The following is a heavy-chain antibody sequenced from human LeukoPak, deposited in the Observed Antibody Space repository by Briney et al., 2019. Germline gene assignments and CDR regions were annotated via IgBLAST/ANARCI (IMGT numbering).Heavy chain of an antibody. CDR2: ISSSGSTI. CDR3: ARDGPYYYDSSGYLAY. J-gene: IGHJ4*02. Sequence: GGSLRLSCAASGFTFSDYYMSWIRQAPGKGLEWVSYISSSGSTIYYADSVKGRFTISRDNAKNSLYLQMNSLRAEDTAVYYCARDGPYYYDSSGYLAYWGQGTLVTVSS. D-gene: IGHD3-22*01. V-gene: IGHV3-11*04. CDR1: GFTFSDYY.